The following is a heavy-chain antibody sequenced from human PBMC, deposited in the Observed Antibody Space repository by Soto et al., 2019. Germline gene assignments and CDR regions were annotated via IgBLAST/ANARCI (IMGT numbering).Heavy chain of an antibody. Sequence: QVQLVESGGGVVQPGRSLRLSCAASGFTFSTHAMHWVRQAPGKGLECVAIVSFDGSNKYYADSVKGRFTISRDNSKNTLYLQMSGLTAEETAVYYCARDQTGITTTGGGRIDHWRQGTLVTVSS. CDR3: ARDQTGITTTGGGRIDH. D-gene: IGHD1-20*01. J-gene: IGHJ4*02. CDR2: VSFDGSNK. V-gene: IGHV3-30-3*01. CDR1: GFTFSTHA.